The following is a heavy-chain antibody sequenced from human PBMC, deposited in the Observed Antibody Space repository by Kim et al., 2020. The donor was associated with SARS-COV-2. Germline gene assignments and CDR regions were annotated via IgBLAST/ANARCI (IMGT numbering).Heavy chain of an antibody. J-gene: IGHJ4*02. V-gene: IGHV3-23*01. D-gene: IGHD3-10*01. Sequence: GGSLRLSCAASGFTFSNYAMNWVRQAPGKGLEWISAISSGGSNTHYVDSVRGRFTITRDNSGNMVYLQMKSLRAEDTAVYFCAKMFGSGTYYNYPDFWGQGTLVTVSS. CDR1: GFTFSNYA. CDR2: ISSGGSNT. CDR3: AKMFGSGTYYNYPDF.